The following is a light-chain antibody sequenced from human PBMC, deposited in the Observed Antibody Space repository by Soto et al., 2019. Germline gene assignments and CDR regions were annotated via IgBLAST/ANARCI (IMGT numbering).Light chain of an antibody. V-gene: IGLV2-14*01. CDR3: SSFTNTNTGV. J-gene: IGLJ3*02. CDR1: SSDVGGYNY. Sequence: QSALTQPASVSGSPGQSITISCTGTSSDVGGYNYVSWYQQHPGKAPKLMIYEVSNRPSGVSNRFSGSKSGNTASLTISGLQAEDEADYYCSSFTNTNTGVFGGGTKLT. CDR2: EVS.